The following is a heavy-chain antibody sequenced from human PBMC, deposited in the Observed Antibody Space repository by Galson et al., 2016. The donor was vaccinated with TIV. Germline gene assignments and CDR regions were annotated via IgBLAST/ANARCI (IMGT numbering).Heavy chain of an antibody. D-gene: IGHD3-16*01. CDR2: IDWDDDN. J-gene: IGHJ4*02. V-gene: IGHV2-70*04. CDR1: GFSLGTSGMR. Sequence: PALVKPTQTLTLTCSFSGFSLGTSGMRVSWIRQPPGKALEWLARIDWDDDNFYSTSLKTRLTITKDPPKNQVVLTMTNMDPIDTATYYCARMSALGGVIEYWGQGTLVTVSS. CDR3: ARMSALGGVIEY.